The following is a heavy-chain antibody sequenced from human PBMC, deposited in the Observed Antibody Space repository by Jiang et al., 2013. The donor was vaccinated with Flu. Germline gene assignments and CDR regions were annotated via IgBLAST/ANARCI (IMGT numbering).Heavy chain of an antibody. CDR1: GYSFINYW. CDR3: ARTGRTGKEFDAFDI. D-gene: IGHD1-1*01. Sequence: GAEVKKPGESLRISCKGSGYSFINYWISWVRQMPGKGLECMGKIDPSDSYTNYSPSFQGHVTISADKSITTAYLQWSSLKASDTAMYYCARTGRTGKEFDAFDIWGQGTMVTVSS. CDR2: IDPSDSYT. V-gene: IGHV5-10-1*01. J-gene: IGHJ3*02.